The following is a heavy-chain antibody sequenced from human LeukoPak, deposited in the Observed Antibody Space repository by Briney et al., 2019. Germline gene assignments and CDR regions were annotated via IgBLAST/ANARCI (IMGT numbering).Heavy chain of an antibody. V-gene: IGHV3-23*01. CDR2: INGNGGST. D-gene: IGHD3-10*01. Sequence: GSLRLSCAASGFALSSYAMNWVRQAPGKGLEWVSAINGNGGSTYYADSVKGRFTISRDNSKNTLYLQMNSLRAEDTAMYYCTKAPPGKFDPWGQGTLVTVSS. CDR1: GFALSSYA. CDR3: TKAPPGKFDP. J-gene: IGHJ5*02.